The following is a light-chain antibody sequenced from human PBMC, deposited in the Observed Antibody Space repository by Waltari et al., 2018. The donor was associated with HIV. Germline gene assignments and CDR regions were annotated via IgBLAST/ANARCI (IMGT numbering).Light chain of an antibody. V-gene: IGKV1-5*03. J-gene: IGKJ2*01. CDR2: KAS. CDR1: QSISYR. Sequence: EIRITQTPSTLSASVGPRVTITCRASQSISYRLAWYQQKPGRAPKLLIHKASSLESGVPSRFSGSGSGTEFTLTISSLQPDDFATYYCQQSNSYSYTFGQGTKLEIK. CDR3: QQSNSYSYT.